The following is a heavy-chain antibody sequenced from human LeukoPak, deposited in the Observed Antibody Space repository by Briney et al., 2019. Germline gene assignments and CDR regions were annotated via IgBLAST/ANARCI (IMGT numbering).Heavy chain of an antibody. CDR1: GFIFSAYS. J-gene: IGHJ4*02. Sequence: GGSLRLSCAASGFIFSAYSMNWVRQAPGKGLEWVSFISSSSTYIYYADSVKGRFTISRDNANNSLYLQMNSLRADDTAVYYCVKTVAGAFDYWGQGTQVTVSS. CDR2: ISSSSTYI. CDR3: VKTVAGAFDY. V-gene: IGHV3-21*01. D-gene: IGHD6-19*01.